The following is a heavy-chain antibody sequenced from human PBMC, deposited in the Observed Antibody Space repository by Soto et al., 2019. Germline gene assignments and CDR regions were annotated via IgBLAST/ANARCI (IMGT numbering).Heavy chain of an antibody. CDR1: GGSFSGYY. D-gene: IGHD2-15*01. V-gene: IGHV4-34*01. J-gene: IGHJ5*02. Sequence: QVQLQQWGAGLLKPSETLSLTCAVYGGSFSGYYWSWIRQPPGKGLEWIGEINHSGSTNYNPSLRGRVTVSVDTSKNPFSRKRSPVAAADTAVYYCARGGPSRCSGGSCYSSSSRFDPWGQGTLVTVSS. CDR3: ARGGPSRCSGGSCYSSSSRFDP. CDR2: INHSGST.